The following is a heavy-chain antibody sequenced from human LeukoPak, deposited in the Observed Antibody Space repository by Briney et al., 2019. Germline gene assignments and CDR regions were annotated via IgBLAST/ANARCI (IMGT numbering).Heavy chain of an antibody. V-gene: IGHV4-4*07. CDR2: IYTSGST. J-gene: IGHJ2*01. CDR3: ARDQGFTPYWYFDL. Sequence: SETLSLTCTVSDGSINNYYRSWIRQPAGKGLEWIGHIYTSGSTDYNPSLKGRVTMSIDTSKNQFSLNLSSMTAADTAMYYCARDQGFTPYWYFDLWGRGTLVTVSS. CDR1: DGSINNYY.